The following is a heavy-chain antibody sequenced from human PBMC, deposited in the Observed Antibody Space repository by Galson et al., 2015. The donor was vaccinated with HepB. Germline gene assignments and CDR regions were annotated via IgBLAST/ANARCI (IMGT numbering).Heavy chain of an antibody. V-gene: IGHV3-33*01. D-gene: IGHD3-3*01. Sequence: SLRLSCAASGFTFSSYGMHWVRQAPGKGLEWVAVIWYDGGSKYYADSVKGRFTISRDNSKNTLYLQMNSLRADDTGVYYCATLWSGSYTPFDYWGQGTLVTVSS. CDR1: GFTFSSYG. CDR2: IWYDGGSK. CDR3: ATLWSGSYTPFDY. J-gene: IGHJ4*02.